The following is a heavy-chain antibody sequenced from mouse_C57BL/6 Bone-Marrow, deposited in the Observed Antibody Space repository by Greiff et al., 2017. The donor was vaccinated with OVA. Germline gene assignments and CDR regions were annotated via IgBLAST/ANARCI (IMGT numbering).Heavy chain of an antibody. CDR3: ARIVAKAMDC. J-gene: IGHJ4*01. V-gene: IGHV7-3*01. CDR2: IRNKANGYTT. Sequence: EVQLVESGGGLVQPGGSLSLSCAASGFTFTDYYMSWVRQPPGKALEWLGFIRNKANGYTTEYSASVKGRFTISRDNSQSILYLQMNALRAEDSATYYCARIVAKAMDCWGQGTSVTVTS. D-gene: IGHD1-1*01. CDR1: GFTFTDYY.